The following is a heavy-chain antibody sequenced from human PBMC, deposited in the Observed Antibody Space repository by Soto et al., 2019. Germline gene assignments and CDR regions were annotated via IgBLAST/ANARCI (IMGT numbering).Heavy chain of an antibody. Sequence: QVQLVQSGSELKKPGASVKVSCKASGYTFTSYAMNWVRQAPGQGLEWMGWINTNTGNPTYAQGFTGRFVFSLDTSVSTAYLQICSLKAEDTAVYYCARDGWYRGSSFGKDYYYGMDVWGQGTTVTVSS. D-gene: IGHD6-6*01. CDR3: ARDGWYRGSSFGKDYYYGMDV. CDR2: INTNTGNP. J-gene: IGHJ6*02. V-gene: IGHV7-4-1*01. CDR1: GYTFTSYA.